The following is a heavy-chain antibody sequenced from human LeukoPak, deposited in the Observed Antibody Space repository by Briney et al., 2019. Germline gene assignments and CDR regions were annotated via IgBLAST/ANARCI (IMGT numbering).Heavy chain of an antibody. J-gene: IGHJ3*02. CDR2: IYYSGST. CDR3: AKSYGDYTPYDAFDI. CDR1: GGSISSYY. V-gene: IGHV4-59*01. D-gene: IGHD4-17*01. Sequence: SETLSLTCTVSGGSISSYYWSCIRQPPGNGLEWIGYIYYSGSTNYNPSLKSRVTISVDTSKNQFSLKLSSVTAADTAVYYCAKSYGDYTPYDAFDIWGQGAMVTVSS.